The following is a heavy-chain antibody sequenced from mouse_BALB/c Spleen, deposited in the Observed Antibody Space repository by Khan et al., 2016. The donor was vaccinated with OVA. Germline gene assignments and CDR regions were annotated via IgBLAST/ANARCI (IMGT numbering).Heavy chain of an antibody. CDR2: IYPFNGDT. Sequence: EVQLQQSGPELVKPGASVKMSCKASGYTFTSYVMHWVKQKPGQGLEWIGYIYPFNGDTLYNEKFKDKATLTSDISSSTAYMELSSLTSEDSAVYSCAPVGSYYVSFDYWGQGTLFTVSA. CDR3: APVGSYYVSFDY. J-gene: IGHJ3*01. V-gene: IGHV1S136*01. D-gene: IGHD2-12*01. CDR1: GYTFTSYV.